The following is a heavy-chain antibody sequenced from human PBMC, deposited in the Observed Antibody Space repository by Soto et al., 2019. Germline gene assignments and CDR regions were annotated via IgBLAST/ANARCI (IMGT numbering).Heavy chain of an antibody. J-gene: IGHJ4*02. CDR3: ARGPNSGSRGSPY. V-gene: IGHV3-74*01. D-gene: IGHD3-22*01. CDR1: GFTFSSYW. Sequence: GGSLRLSCAASGFTFSSYWMHWVRQTPGKGLAWVSRIKTDGSYTDYADSVKGRFTISRDNAKNTLYLQMNSLRAEDTAVYFCARGPNSGSRGSPYWGQGILVTVSA. CDR2: IKTDGSYT.